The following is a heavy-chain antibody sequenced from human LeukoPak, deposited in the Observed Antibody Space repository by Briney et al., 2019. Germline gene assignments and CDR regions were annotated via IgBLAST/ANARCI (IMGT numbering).Heavy chain of an antibody. CDR1: GGSISSYY. J-gene: IGHJ4*02. D-gene: IGHD1-26*01. CDR2: IYYSGST. Sequence: SETLSLTCIVSGGSISSYYWSWIRQPPGKGQEWIGYIYYSGSTNYNPSLKSRVTISVDTSKTQFSLKLSSVTAADTAVYYCARYSGSRSGGYYFDYWGQGTLVTVSS. V-gene: IGHV4-59*01. CDR3: ARYSGSRSGGYYFDY.